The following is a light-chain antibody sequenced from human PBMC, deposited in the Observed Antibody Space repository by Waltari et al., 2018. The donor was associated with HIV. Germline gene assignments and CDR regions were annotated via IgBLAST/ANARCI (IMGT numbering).Light chain of an antibody. CDR2: AVN. Sequence: QSVLTQPPSASGSPGQSVTISCTGTSSYVGGSKFVSWYQHFPGNAPKPLIYAVNQRPAGVSGRFSGSKSGSTASLTVSGLQAEDEAVYYCSSYARGNFVLFGGGTTLTVL. CDR1: SSYVGGSKF. CDR3: SSYARGNFVL. J-gene: IGLJ3*02. V-gene: IGLV2-8*01.